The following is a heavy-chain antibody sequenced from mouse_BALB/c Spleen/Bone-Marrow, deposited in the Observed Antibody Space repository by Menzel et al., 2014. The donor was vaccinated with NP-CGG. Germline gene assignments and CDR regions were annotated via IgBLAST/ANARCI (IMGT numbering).Heavy chain of an antibody. CDR1: GYTFTEYT. D-gene: IGHD1-2*01. CDR3: ARGAYYGYGNWYFDV. V-gene: IGHV1-18*01. CDR2: INPNNGGT. J-gene: IGHJ1*01. Sequence: EVQLQQSGPDLVKPGASVKISCKTSGYTFTEYTMHWVKQSHGKSLEWIGGINPNNGGTSYNQKFEAKATLTVDKSSSTVYMELLSLTSEDSAVYFCARGAYYGYGNWYFDVWGAGTTVTVSS.